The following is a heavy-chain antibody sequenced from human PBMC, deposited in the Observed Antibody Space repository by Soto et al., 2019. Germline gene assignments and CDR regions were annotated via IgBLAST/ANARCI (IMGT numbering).Heavy chain of an antibody. CDR3: ARLWIQLWLADY. Sequence: QVQLQQWGAGLLKPSETLSLTCAVYGGSFSGYYWSWIRQPPGKGLEWIGEINHSGSTNYNPSLKSRVTISVDTSKNQFALKLSSVTAADTAVYYCARLWIQLWLADYWGQGTLVTVSS. D-gene: IGHD5-18*01. CDR2: INHSGST. J-gene: IGHJ4*02. V-gene: IGHV4-34*01. CDR1: GGSFSGYY.